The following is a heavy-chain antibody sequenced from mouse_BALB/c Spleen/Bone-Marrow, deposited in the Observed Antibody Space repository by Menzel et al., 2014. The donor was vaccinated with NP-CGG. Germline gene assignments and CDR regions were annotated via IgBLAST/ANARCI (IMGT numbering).Heavy chain of an antibody. CDR1: GFTFSDYG. CDR3: ATIYYGNSYAMDY. J-gene: IGHJ4*01. CDR2: ISNLAYSI. Sequence: EVMLVESGGGLVQPGGSRKLSCAASGFTFSDYGMAWVRQAPGKGPEWVAFISNLAYSIYYADTVTSRFTISRENAKNTLYLEMSSLRSEDTAMYYCATIYYGNSYAMDYWGQGTSVTVSS. V-gene: IGHV5-15*02. D-gene: IGHD2-1*01.